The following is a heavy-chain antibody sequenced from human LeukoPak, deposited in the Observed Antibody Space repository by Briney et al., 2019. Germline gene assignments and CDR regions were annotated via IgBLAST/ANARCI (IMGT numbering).Heavy chain of an antibody. J-gene: IGHJ4*02. CDR3: ARDRGDYYSSSVPFDG. CDR2: FDPNSVGT. V-gene: IGHV1-2*05. CDR1: GYTFTGYD. D-gene: IGHD3-22*01. Sequence: GASVWVSCTASGYTFTGYDMHMVREAPGPGLEWMGRFDPNSVGTNYAQKFPGRVTMTRDTSISTAYMELSRLRCDATDAYYCARDRGDYYSSSVPFDGWGQGTLVTVSS.